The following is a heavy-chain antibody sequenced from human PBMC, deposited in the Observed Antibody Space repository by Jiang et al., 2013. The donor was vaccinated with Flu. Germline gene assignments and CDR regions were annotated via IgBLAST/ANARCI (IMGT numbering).Heavy chain of an antibody. D-gene: IGHD3-9*01. Sequence: GAEVKKPGESLRISCKGSGYSFTSYWISWVRQMPGKGLEWMGRIDPSDSYTNYSPSFQGHVTISADKSISTAYLQWSSLKASDTAMYYCARGLRYFDWLKTSYYYGMDVWGKGTTVTVSS. CDR3: ARGLRYFDWLKTSYYYGMDV. J-gene: IGHJ6*04. V-gene: IGHV5-10-1*01. CDR2: IDPSDSYT. CDR1: GYSFTSYW.